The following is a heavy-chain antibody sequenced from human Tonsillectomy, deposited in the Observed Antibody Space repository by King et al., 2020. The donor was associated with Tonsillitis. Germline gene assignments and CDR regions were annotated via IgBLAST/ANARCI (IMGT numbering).Heavy chain of an antibody. J-gene: IGHJ4*02. D-gene: IGHD3-16*01. CDR1: GFTVSSYY. CDR2: IYSGGTT. CDR3: ARAFQTYFDS. V-gene: IGHV3-53*01. Sequence: VQLLESGGGLIRPGGSLRLSCAASGFTVSSYYMSWVRQAPGKGLEWGSVIYSGGTTYYADSVKGRFTISRDNSKYTLFLQMNSLRAEDTAVYFCARAFQTYFDSWGQGTLVTVSS.